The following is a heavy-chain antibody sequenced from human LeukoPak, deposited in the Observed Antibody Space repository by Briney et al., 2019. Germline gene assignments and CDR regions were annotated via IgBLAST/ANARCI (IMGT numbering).Heavy chain of an antibody. CDR3: ARARDYYDSSSYPNWFDP. J-gene: IGHJ5*02. Sequence: SETLSLTCTVSGGSISSYYWTWIRQPAGKGLEWIGRIYSSGSTNYNPSLKSRVIMSVDKSQNQFSLKLSSVTAADAAVYYCARARDYYDSSSYPNWFDPWGQGTLVTVSS. CDR2: IYSSGST. D-gene: IGHD3-22*01. CDR1: GGSISSYY. V-gene: IGHV4-4*07.